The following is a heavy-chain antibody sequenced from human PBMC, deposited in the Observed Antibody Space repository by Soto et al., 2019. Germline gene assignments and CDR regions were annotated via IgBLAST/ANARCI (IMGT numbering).Heavy chain of an antibody. J-gene: IGHJ5*02. Sequence: SETLSLTCAVYGGSFSGYYWSWIRQPPGKGLEWIGEINHSGSTNYNPSLKSRVTISVDTSKNQFSLKLSSVTAADTAVYYCARTNAVVAAQHHKPVWSDPWGQGTLVTVSS. CDR1: GGSFSGYY. V-gene: IGHV4-34*01. CDR3: ARTNAVVAAQHHKPVWSDP. D-gene: IGHD2-15*01. CDR2: INHSGST.